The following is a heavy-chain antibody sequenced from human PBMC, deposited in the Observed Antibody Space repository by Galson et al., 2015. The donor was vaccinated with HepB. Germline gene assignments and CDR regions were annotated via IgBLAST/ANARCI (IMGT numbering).Heavy chain of an antibody. Sequence: SLRLSCAASGFTVSSNYMTWVRQAPGKGLEWVANIKQDGSEKYYVDSVKGRFTISRDNAKNSLYLQMNSLRAEDTAVYYCARRKRGGIGDYWGQGTLVTVSS. CDR3: ARRKRGGIGDY. CDR2: IKQDGSEK. V-gene: IGHV3-7*01. J-gene: IGHJ4*02. CDR1: GFTVSSNY. D-gene: IGHD1-14*01.